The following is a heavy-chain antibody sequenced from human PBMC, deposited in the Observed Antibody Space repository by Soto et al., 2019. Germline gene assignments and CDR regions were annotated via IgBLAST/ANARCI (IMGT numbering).Heavy chain of an antibody. CDR2: IYYSGST. CDR3: ASTRGKWELPPYNWFDP. Sequence: PSETLSLTCTVSGGSISSYYWSWIRQSPGKGLEWIGYIYYSGSTNYNPSLKSRVTISVDTSKNQFSLKLSSVTAADTAVYYCASTRGKWELPPYNWFDPWGQGTLVTVS. J-gene: IGHJ5*02. V-gene: IGHV4-59*01. D-gene: IGHD1-26*01. CDR1: GGSISSYY.